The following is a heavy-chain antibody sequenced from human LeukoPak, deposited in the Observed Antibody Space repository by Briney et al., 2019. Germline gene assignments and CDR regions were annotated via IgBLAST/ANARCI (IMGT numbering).Heavy chain of an antibody. V-gene: IGHV4-39*01. J-gene: IGHJ4*02. CDR2: IYYSGNT. CDR3: ARQTGSGLFILP. Sequence: SETLSLTCIVSGDSISSSNSYWGRIRQPPGKGLEWIGSIYYSGNTYYNASLKSRVSISVDTSKNHFSLRLTSVTAADTAVYYCARQTGSGLFILPGGQGTLVTVSS. CDR1: GDSISSSNSY. D-gene: IGHD3/OR15-3a*01.